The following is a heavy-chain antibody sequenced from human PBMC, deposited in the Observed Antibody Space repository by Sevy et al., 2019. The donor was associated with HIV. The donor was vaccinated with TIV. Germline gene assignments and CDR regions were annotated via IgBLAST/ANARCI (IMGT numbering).Heavy chain of an antibody. CDR2: INPKSGDT. V-gene: IGHV1-2*06. Sequence: ASVKVSCKSTGYIFSDYNMHWVRQAPGQGLEWMALINPKSGDTIYAQRFRGRVSMTRDTSMSTAYMELSGRTSDDTAVYYCVRESITVPKSPLSFDIWGQGTMVTVSS. CDR1: GYIFSDYN. J-gene: IGHJ3*02. D-gene: IGHD4-4*01. CDR3: VRESITVPKSPLSFDI.